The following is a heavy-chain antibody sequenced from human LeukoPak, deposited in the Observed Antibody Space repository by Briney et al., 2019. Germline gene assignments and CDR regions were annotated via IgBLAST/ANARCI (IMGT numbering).Heavy chain of an antibody. Sequence: GGSLRLSCAASGFTFSSYSMNWVRQAPGKGLEWVSFITGSSSYIYYTDSVKGRFTISRDNAKNSLFLQMNSLRDEDTAVYYCASGFSSSPYFDYWGQGTLVTVSS. CDR2: ITGSSSYI. CDR3: ASGFSSSPYFDY. V-gene: IGHV3-21*01. D-gene: IGHD6-6*01. CDR1: GFTFSSYS. J-gene: IGHJ4*02.